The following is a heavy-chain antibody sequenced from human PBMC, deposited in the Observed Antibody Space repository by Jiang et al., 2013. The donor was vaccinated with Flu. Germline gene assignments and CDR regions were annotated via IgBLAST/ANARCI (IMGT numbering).Heavy chain of an antibody. Sequence: SGAEVKKPGASVKVSCKASGYTFTGYYMHWVRQAPGQGLEWMGWINPNSGGTNYAQKFQGWVTMTRDTSISTAYMELSRLRSDDTAVYYCARDQEYDSSGYYSSGNYGMDVWGQGTTVTVSS. CDR1: GYTFTGYY. J-gene: IGHJ6*02. CDR2: INPNSGGT. D-gene: IGHD3-22*01. CDR3: ARDQEYDSSGYYSSGNYGMDV. V-gene: IGHV1-2*04.